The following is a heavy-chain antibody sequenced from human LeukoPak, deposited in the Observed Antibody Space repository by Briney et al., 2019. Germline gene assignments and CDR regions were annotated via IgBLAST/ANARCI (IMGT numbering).Heavy chain of an antibody. V-gene: IGHV1-8*01. J-gene: IGHJ4*02. D-gene: IGHD3-22*01. Sequence: GASVKVSCKASGYTFTSYDINWVRQATGQGLEWMGWMNPNSGNTGYAQKFQGRVTMTRNTSISTAYMELSSLRSEDTAVYYCARGRIKESIRWAIVVSHSVHQLDYWGQGTLVTVSS. CDR3: ARGRIKESIRWAIVVSHSVHQLDY. CDR2: MNPNSGNT. CDR1: GYTFTSYD.